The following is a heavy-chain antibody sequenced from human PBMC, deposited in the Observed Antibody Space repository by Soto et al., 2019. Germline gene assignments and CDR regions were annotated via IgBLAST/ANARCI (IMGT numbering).Heavy chain of an antibody. D-gene: IGHD3-10*01. J-gene: IGHJ4*02. CDR1: GDRFTSYA. Sequence: QVQLEQSGAEVKKPGSSVKVSCKASGDRFTSYAISWVRQAPGQGLEWVGTVLPVLGTTNYAQKLRGRVTITADESTSPAYMELGSLRSEDTAIYYCERDRADRGFAYWGQGTLVTVSS. V-gene: IGHV1-69*18. CDR2: VLPVLGTT. CDR3: ERDRADRGFAY.